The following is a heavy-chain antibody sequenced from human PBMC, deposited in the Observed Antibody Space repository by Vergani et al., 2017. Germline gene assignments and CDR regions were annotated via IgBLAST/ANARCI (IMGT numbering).Heavy chain of an antibody. D-gene: IGHD2-2*01. CDR1: GDSISSNLW. CDR3: ARLLIIPSARDAFDI. V-gene: IGHV4-4*03. J-gene: IGHJ3*02. Sequence: QVKLQESGPGLVKPPGTLSLNCAVSGDSISSNLWWSWVRQSPGKGLEWIGEVSHSGDTNYNPSLKSRVTMSVDKSTNQFSLKLTSVTAADPAVYYCARLLIIPSARDAFDIWGQGTSVTVSS. CDR2: VSHSGDT.